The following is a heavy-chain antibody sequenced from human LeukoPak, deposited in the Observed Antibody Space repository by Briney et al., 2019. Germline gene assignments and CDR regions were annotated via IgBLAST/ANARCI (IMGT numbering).Heavy chain of an antibody. J-gene: IGHJ3*02. CDR3: ARDSRDGYNFAFDI. CDR2: TYSGGTT. D-gene: IGHD5-24*01. Sequence: GGSLRLSCAASGFIFSDYWMSWVCQAPGKGLEWVSLTYSGGTTRYADSVKGRFTISRDNSKNTVFLQMNSLRAEDTAVYYCARDSRDGYNFAFDIWGQGTRVTVSS. CDR1: GFIFSDYW. V-gene: IGHV3-53*01.